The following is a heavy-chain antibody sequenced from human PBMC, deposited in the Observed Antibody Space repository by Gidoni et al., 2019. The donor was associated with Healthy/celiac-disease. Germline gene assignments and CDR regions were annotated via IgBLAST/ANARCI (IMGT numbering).Heavy chain of an antibody. CDR2: IYPGDSDT. V-gene: IGHV5-51*01. J-gene: IGHJ6*02. Sequence: EVQLVQSGAEVKKPGESLKLSCKGSGYSFTSYWIGWVRQRPGKGLEWMGIIYPGDSDTRYSPSFQGQVTISADKSISTAYLQWSSLKASDTAMYYCARLDCSGGSCYPDHYYYGMDVWGQGTTVTVSS. CDR1: GYSFTSYW. CDR3: ARLDCSGGSCYPDHYYYGMDV. D-gene: IGHD2-15*01.